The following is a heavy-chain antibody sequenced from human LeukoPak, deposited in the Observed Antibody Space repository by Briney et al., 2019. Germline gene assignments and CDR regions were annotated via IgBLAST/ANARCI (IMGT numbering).Heavy chain of an antibody. CDR1: GCSFSSYY. CDR2: IYYGGST. Sequence: TSETLSLTCTVSGCSFSSYYWSWIRQPPGKGLEWIGYIYYGGSTNFNPSLKTRLTISADTSKNQYSLKLSSVTAADTAVYYCATQHSSSNFDDWGQGTLVTVSS. J-gene: IGHJ4*01. D-gene: IGHD6-6*01. V-gene: IGHV4-59*08. CDR3: ATQHSSSNFDD.